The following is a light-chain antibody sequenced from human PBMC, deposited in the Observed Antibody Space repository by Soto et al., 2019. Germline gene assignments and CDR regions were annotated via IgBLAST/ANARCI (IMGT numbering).Light chain of an antibody. V-gene: IGKV3-15*01. CDR3: QQFGNSLTWT. J-gene: IGKJ1*01. CDR2: GAS. CDR1: QSVSSN. Sequence: EIVRTHSPATLSGSPGERATLSVRGIQSVSSNLAWYQQKPGQAPRLLIYGASTRATGIPDRFSGSGSGTDFTLTISRLEPEDFAVYYCQQFGNSLTWTFGQGTKVDIK.